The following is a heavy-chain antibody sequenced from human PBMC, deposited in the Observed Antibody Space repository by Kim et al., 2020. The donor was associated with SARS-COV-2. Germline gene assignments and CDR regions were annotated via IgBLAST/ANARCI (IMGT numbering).Heavy chain of an antibody. CDR1: GGSISSSNW. V-gene: IGHV4-4*02. J-gene: IGHJ6*02. Sequence: SETLSLTCAVSGGSISSSNWWSWVRQPPGKGLEWIGEIYHSGSTNYNPSLKSRVTISVDKSKNQFSLKLSSVTAADTAVYYCAREWKGTTAIHYGPGSRYYYYGMDVWGQGTTVTVSS. CDR3: AREWKGTTAIHYGPGSRYYYYGMDV. D-gene: IGHD3-10*01. CDR2: IYHSGST.